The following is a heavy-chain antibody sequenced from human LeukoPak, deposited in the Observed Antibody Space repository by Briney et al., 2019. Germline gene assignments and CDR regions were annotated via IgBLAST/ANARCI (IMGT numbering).Heavy chain of an antibody. Sequence: GASVKVSCKASGYTFTSYGISWVRQSPGQRLEWMGWISAYNGNTNYAQKLQGRVTMTTDTSTSTAYMELRSLRPDDTAVYYCARDSPWSEAEQWLVRFDYWGQGTLVTVSP. CDR2: ISAYNGNT. CDR1: GYTFTSYG. V-gene: IGHV1-18*04. D-gene: IGHD6-19*01. CDR3: ARDSPWSEAEQWLVRFDY. J-gene: IGHJ4*02.